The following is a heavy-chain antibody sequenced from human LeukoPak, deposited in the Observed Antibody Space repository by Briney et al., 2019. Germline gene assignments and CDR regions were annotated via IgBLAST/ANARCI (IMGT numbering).Heavy chain of an antibody. CDR3: AKGVKYIVMVTAQHYFDY. CDR1: GFTFSSYA. Sequence: PGGSLRLSCAASGFTFSSYAMSWVRQAPGKGLEWVSAISGSGGSTYYADSVKGRFTISRDNAKNSLYLQMNSLRAEDTAVYYCAKGVKYIVMVTAQHYFDYWGQGTLVTVSS. J-gene: IGHJ4*02. D-gene: IGHD2-21*02. CDR2: ISGSGGST. V-gene: IGHV3-23*01.